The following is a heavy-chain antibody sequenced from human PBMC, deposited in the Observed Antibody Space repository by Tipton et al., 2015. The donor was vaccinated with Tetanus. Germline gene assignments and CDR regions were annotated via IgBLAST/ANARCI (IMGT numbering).Heavy chain of an antibody. CDR2: INPSDYQT. J-gene: IGHJ2*01. V-gene: IGHV5-51*01. D-gene: IGHD1-1*01. CDR3: ARRLGPYTGDQIWHFDL. CDR1: GYNFTIYW. Sequence: QLVQSGAEVKKPGESLKISCKPSGYNFTIYWIGWVRQMPGKGLEWMGVINPSDYQTSYNPSFEGQVTISADTSIATAYLHWSSLKASDTAIYYCARRLGPYTGDQIWHFDLWGRGTLVTVSS.